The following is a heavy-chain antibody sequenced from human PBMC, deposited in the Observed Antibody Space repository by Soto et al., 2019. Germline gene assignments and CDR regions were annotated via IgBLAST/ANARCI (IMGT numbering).Heavy chain of an antibody. CDR1: QFSFSSYW. V-gene: IGHV3-74*01. J-gene: IGHJ6*02. CDR3: ARDRSYSLDV. CDR2: INSDGSST. Sequence: PGGSLRLSCAASQFSFSSYWMHWVRQVPGKGLVWVSHINSDGSSTNYADFVKGRFTIARDNAKNTVYLQMNSLRAEDTAVYYCARDRSYSLDVWGQGTTVTVSS.